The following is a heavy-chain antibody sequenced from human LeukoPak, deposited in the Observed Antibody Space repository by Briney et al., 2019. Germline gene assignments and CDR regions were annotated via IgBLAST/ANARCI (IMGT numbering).Heavy chain of an antibody. J-gene: IGHJ4*02. V-gene: IGHV3-23*01. CDR1: GFTFSSYG. D-gene: IGHD2-2*01. Sequence: GGSLRLSCAASGFTFSSYGMSWVRQAPGKGLEWVSAISGSGGSTYYADSVKGRSTISRDNSKNTLYLQMNSLRAEDTAVYYCAKGLSSLPTRPTDYWGQGTLVTVSS. CDR3: AKGLSSLPTRPTDY. CDR2: ISGSGGST.